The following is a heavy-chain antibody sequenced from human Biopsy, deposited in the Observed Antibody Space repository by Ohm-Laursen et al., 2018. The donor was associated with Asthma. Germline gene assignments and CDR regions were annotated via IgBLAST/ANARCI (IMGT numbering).Heavy chain of an antibody. J-gene: IGHJ6*02. CDR2: IYYSGTT. CDR1: SGSGGYMRSGNYY. CDR3: VRGSSSWHHGPFHYYYGLDV. V-gene: IGHV4-39*01. D-gene: IGHD6-13*01. Sequence: SDTLSLTCSLSSGSGGYMRSGNYYWGSIRQPPGKGLEWIGSIYYSGTTYYNPSLESRVTVSADTSKNQFSLKLTSVTAADTAVYYCVRGSSSWHHGPFHYYYGLDVWGQGTTATVSS.